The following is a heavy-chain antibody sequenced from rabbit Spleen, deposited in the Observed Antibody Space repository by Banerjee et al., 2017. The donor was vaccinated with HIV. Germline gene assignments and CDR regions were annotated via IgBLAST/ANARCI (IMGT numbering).Heavy chain of an antibody. CDR2: IYGDRSGST. CDR3: ARDTGSSFSSYGMDL. Sequence: QQLVESGGDLVKPGASLTLTCIASGVSFSSGYDMCWVRQAPGRGLECIACIYGDRSGSTYYASWAKGRFTISKTSSTTVTLQVTSLTAADTATYFCARDTGSSFSSYGMDLWGPGTLVTVS. CDR1: GVSFSSGYD. D-gene: IGHD8-1*01. J-gene: IGHJ6*01. V-gene: IGHV1S40*01.